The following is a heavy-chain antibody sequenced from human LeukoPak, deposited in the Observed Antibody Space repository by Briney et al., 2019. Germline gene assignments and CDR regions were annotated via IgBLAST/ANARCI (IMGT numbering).Heavy chain of an antibody. CDR2: ISTSSIYI. D-gene: IGHD1-26*01. V-gene: IGHV3-21*01. CDR3: ARELGGGSRYYYYYMDV. CDR1: GFTFSSYS. Sequence: PGGSLRLSCAASGFTFSSYSMNWVRQAPGKGLEWVSSISTSSIYIYYADSVKGRFTISRDNARNSLYLQMNSLRAEDTAVYYCARELGGGSRYYYYYMDVWGKGTTVTVS. J-gene: IGHJ6*03.